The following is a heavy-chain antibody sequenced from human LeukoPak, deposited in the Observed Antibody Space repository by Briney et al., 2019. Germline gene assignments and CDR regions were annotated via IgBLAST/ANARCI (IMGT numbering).Heavy chain of an antibody. V-gene: IGHV3-7*05. CDR1: GFTSTSYW. CDR2: INHDGTEK. Sequence: GGSLRLSCAASGFTSTSYWMTWVRQAPGKGLHWVANINHDGTEKNYADSVKGRFTLSRDHAKRSVFLQMDSLRAEDTGLYYCAKEDWGPRFDPRGQGTLVTVSS. CDR3: AKEDWGPRFDP. D-gene: IGHD7-27*01. J-gene: IGHJ5*02.